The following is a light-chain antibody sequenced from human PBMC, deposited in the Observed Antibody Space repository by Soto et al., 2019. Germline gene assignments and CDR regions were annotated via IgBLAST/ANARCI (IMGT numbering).Light chain of an antibody. V-gene: IGLV2-14*01. CDR2: EVS. CDR3: SSYTSSSAFV. J-gene: IGLJ3*02. Sequence: QSVLTQPASVSGSPGQLITISCTGTSSDVGGYNYVSWYQQHPGKAPKLMIYEVSNRPSGVSNRFSGSKSANTASLTISGPQAEDEADYYCSSYTSSSAFVFGGGTKLTVL. CDR1: SSDVGGYNY.